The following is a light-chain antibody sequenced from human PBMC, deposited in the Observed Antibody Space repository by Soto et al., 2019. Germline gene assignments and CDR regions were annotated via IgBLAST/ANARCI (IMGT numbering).Light chain of an antibody. CDR2: GAS. V-gene: IGKV3-20*01. J-gene: IGKJ2*01. CDR1: QSVSSSY. Sequence: EIVLTQSPGTLSLSPGERATLSCRASQSVSSSYLTWYQQKPGQAPRLLIYGASSRATGIPDRFSGSGSGTDVPLTISRREPEDFAVYYCQQYGGSPPYTFGQGTKLEIK. CDR3: QQYGGSPPYT.